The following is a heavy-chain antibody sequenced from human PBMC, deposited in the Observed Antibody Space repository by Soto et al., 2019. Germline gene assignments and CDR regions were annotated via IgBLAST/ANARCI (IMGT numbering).Heavy chain of an antibody. CDR1: GGTFSSYA. CDR2: IIPIFGTA. D-gene: IGHD2-15*01. CDR3: ARAPRPYCSGGSCYMGFDP. V-gene: IGHV1-69*13. Sequence: EASVKVSCKASGGTFSSYAISWVRQAPGQGLEWMGGIIPIFGTANYAQKFQGRVTITADESTSTAYMELSSLRSEDTAVYYCARAPRPYCSGGSCYMGFDPWGQGTLVTVS. J-gene: IGHJ5*02.